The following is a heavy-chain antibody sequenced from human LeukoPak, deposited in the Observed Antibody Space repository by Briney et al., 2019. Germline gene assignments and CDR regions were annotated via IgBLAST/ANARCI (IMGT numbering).Heavy chain of an antibody. V-gene: IGHV3-21*01. CDR3: ARDGRCGGDCYAS. D-gene: IGHD2-21*02. CDR2: ISSSSSYI. CDR1: GFSFSSYT. J-gene: IGHJ4*02. Sequence: PGGSLRLSCAASGFSFSSYTMNWVRQAPGKGLEWVSIISSSSSYIYYADSVKGRFTISRDNAKNALYLQMNSLRVEDTAVYYCARDGRCGGDCYASWGQGTLVTVSS.